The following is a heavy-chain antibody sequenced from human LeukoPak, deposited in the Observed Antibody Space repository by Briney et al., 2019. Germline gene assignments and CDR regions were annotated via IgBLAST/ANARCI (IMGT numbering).Heavy chain of an antibody. J-gene: IGHJ6*04. CDR2: ISAYNSNT. CDR1: GYTFTSYG. Sequence: ASVKLSCKTSGYTFTSYGISWVRQAPGQGLEWMGWISAYNSNTNYAQKLQGRVTMTTDTSTSTAYMELRSLRSDDTAVYYCARDHYYDILTGYYPPLYYCMDVWGKGTTVTVSS. CDR3: ARDHYYDILTGYYPPLYYCMDV. D-gene: IGHD3-9*01. V-gene: IGHV1-18*04.